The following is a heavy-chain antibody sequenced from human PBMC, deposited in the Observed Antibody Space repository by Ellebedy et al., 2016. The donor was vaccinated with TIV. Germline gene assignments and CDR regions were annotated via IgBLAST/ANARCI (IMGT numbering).Heavy chain of an antibody. Sequence: PGGSLRLSCEASGFTFSSYAMSWVRQAPGKGLEWVSAISGSGGSTYYADSVKGRFTISRDNSKNTLYLQMSSLRAEDTAVYYCAKDLLAVRGYYFDYWGQGTLVTVSS. D-gene: IGHD6-6*01. CDR2: ISGSGGST. CDR1: GFTFSSYA. CDR3: AKDLLAVRGYYFDY. V-gene: IGHV3-23*01. J-gene: IGHJ4*02.